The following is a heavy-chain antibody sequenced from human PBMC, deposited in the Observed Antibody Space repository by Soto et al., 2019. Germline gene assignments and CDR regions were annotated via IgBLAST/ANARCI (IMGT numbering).Heavy chain of an antibody. CDR3: ERVLPPPDGWFDP. Sequence: PSETLSPTCTVSGASISSYYWSWVRQPPGKGREWIGYIYYSGSTNYNPSLKSRVTISVHTSKNQFSLKLSSVTAGDTVVYYCERVLPPPDGWFDPWGMGTMVTVS. CDR1: GASISSYY. J-gene: IGHJ5*02. V-gene: IGHV4-59*01. CDR2: IYYSGST.